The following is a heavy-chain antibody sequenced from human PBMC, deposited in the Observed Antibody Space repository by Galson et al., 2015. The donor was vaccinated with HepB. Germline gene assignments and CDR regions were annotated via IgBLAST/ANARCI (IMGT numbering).Heavy chain of an antibody. CDR3: AREGYDFWSGYYYYYYYMDV. Sequence: SLRLSCAASGFTFSSYSMNWVRQAPGKGLEWVSYISSSSSTIYYADSVKGRFTISRDNAKNSLYLQMNSLRAEDTAVYYCAREGYDFWSGYYYYYYYMDVWGKGTTVTVSS. V-gene: IGHV3-48*01. CDR1: GFTFSSYS. CDR2: ISSSSSTI. J-gene: IGHJ6*03. D-gene: IGHD3-3*01.